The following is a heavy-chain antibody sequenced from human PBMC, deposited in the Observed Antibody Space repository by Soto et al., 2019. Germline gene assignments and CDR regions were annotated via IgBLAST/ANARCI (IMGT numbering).Heavy chain of an antibody. Sequence: QVQLVQSGAEVKKPGASVKVSCKASGYTFTSYAMHWVRQAPGQGLEWMGWINAGNGNTKYSQKFQGRVTITRDTSASTAYIELSSLRSEDTAVYYCARGSGLTYFDYWGQGTLVTVSS. J-gene: IGHJ4*02. V-gene: IGHV1-3*01. CDR2: INAGNGNT. D-gene: IGHD3-10*01. CDR1: GYTFTSYA. CDR3: ARGSGLTYFDY.